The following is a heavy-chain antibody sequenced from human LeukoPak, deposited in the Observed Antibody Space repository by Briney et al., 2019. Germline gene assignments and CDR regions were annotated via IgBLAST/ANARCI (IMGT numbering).Heavy chain of an antibody. D-gene: IGHD3-22*01. Sequence: GGSLRLSCAASGFTVSSKYMSWVRQAPGKGLEWVSLLYSDGNTYYAGSVEGRFTISRDNSKNTLYFQMNSLRVEDTAVYYCAKSERLSMIGGWAPTFDSWGQGTLVTVSS. J-gene: IGHJ4*02. CDR1: GFTVSSKY. V-gene: IGHV3-66*01. CDR2: LYSDGNT. CDR3: AKSERLSMIGGWAPTFDS.